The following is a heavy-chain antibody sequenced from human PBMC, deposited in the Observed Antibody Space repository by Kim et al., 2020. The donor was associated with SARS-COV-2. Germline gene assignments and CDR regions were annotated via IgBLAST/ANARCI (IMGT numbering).Heavy chain of an antibody. Sequence: GESLKISCKGSGYSFTSYWIGWVRQMPGKGLEWMGIIYPGDSDTRYSPSFQGQVTISADKSISNAYLQWSSLKASDTAMYYCARLWAGRESYYYGMDVWGQGTTVTASS. J-gene: IGHJ6*02. D-gene: IGHD3-10*01. CDR2: IYPGDSDT. V-gene: IGHV5-51*01. CDR1: GYSFTSYW. CDR3: ARLWAGRESYYYGMDV.